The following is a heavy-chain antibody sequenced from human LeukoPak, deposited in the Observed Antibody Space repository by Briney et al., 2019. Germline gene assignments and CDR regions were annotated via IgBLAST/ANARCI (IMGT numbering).Heavy chain of an antibody. CDR2: TYYRSKWYN. J-gene: IGHJ4*02. Sequence: SQTLSLTCAISGDSVSSNSGAWNWIRQSPSRGLEWLGRTYYRSKWYNAYAVSVKSRITINPDTSKNQFSLQLNSVTPEDTAVYYCARDRGAAPGTTPFFDYWGQGTLVTVSS. CDR3: ARDRGAAPGTTPFFDY. V-gene: IGHV6-1*01. D-gene: IGHD6-13*01. CDR1: GDSVSSNSGA.